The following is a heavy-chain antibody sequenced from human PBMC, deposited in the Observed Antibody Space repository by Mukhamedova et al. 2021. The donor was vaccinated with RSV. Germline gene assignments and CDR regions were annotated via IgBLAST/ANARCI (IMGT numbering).Heavy chain of an antibody. CDR1: GYY. V-gene: IGHV4-34*01. J-gene: IGHJ4*02. CDR2: IHHSGST. Sequence: GYYWSWIRQPPGKGLEWIGEIHHSGSTKYNPSLKSRVTITGDTSKNQFSLSLSSVTAADTAVYYCAKHGGWSFDSWGQGALVTVSS. D-gene: IGHD6-19*01. CDR3: AKHGGWSFDS.